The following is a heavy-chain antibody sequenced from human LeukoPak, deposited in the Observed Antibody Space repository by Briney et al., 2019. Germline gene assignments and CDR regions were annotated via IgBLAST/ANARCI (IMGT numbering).Heavy chain of an antibody. D-gene: IGHD3-16*02. CDR2: ISYDGSNK. CDR3: ARSKGWESSSDG. J-gene: IGHJ4*02. V-gene: IGHV3-30-3*01. CDR1: GFTFSSYA. Sequence: LGRSLRLSCAASGFTFSSYAMHWVRQAPGKGLEWVAVISYDGSNKYYADSVKGRFTISRDNSKNTLYLQMNSLRAEDTAVYYCARSKGWESSSDGWGQGTLVTVSS.